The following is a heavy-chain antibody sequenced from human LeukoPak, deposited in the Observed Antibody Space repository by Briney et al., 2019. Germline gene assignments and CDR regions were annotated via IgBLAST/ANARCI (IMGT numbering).Heavy chain of an antibody. J-gene: IGHJ1*01. CDR3: ARHGTVAGPFQH. Sequence: SETLSLTCTVSGGSISSYYWSWIRQPPGKALEWIGYTYYSGTTNYNPSLKSRVTMSVDTSKNQFSLNLNSTTAADTAVYYCARHGTVAGPFQHWGQGTLVAVSS. D-gene: IGHD2-8*02. CDR1: GGSISSYY. V-gene: IGHV4-59*08. CDR2: TYYSGTT.